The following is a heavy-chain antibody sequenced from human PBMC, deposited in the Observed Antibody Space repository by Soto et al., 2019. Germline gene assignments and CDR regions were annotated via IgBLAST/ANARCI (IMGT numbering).Heavy chain of an antibody. CDR2: LLRSGSTT. V-gene: IGHV3-23*01. J-gene: IGHJ4*02. CDR3: AKDAVSGDSIWILDS. D-gene: IGHD2-21*01. CDR1: GFTFTNYA. Sequence: PGGSLRLSCAASGFTFTNYAMTWARQAPGKGLEWVSSLLRSGSTTYYADSVKGRFTISSDISANSLYLQMDSLRAEDTAVYYCAKDAVSGDSIWILDSWGQGTVVTVSS.